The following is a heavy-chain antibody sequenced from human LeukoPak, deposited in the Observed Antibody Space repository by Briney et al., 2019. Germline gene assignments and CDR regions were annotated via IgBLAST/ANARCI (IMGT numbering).Heavy chain of an antibody. CDR3: ARLHSGSYSFYYMDV. CDR1: GGTFSSYA. CDR2: IIPIFGTA. Sequence: SVKVSCKASGGTFSSYAISWVRQAPGQGLEWTGGIIPIFGTANYAQKFQGRVTITADKSTSTAYMELSSLRSEDTAVYYCARLHSGSYSFYYMDVWGKGTTVTVSS. J-gene: IGHJ6*03. V-gene: IGHV1-69*06. D-gene: IGHD1-26*01.